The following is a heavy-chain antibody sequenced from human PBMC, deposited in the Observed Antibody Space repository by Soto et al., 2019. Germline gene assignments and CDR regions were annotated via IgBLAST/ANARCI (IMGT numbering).Heavy chain of an antibody. CDR1: GFSFSTRGVG. Sequence: QITLKESGPTLVKPTQTLTLTCTFSGFSFSTRGVGGAWIRQPPGKALQWLALIYWDDDEGDSPSLKSRLTITKHTSKNQVALTMTNMDPVDTATYYCAPRPRGYSYHFDSWGQGTLVTVSS. V-gene: IGHV2-5*02. J-gene: IGHJ4*02. CDR3: APRPRGYSYHFDS. D-gene: IGHD5-18*01. CDR2: IYWDDDE.